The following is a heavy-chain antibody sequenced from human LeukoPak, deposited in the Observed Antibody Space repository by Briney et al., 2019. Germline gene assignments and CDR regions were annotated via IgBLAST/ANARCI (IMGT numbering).Heavy chain of an antibody. Sequence: GRSLRLSCAASGLTFSSYSMNWVRQAPGKGLEWVSYISSSSSTIYYADSVKGRFTISRDNAKNSLYLQMNSLRDEDTAVYYCARDLLLWFGELLPFDYWGQGTLVTVSS. CDR3: ARDLLLWFGELLPFDY. D-gene: IGHD3-10*01. V-gene: IGHV3-48*02. CDR2: ISSSSSTI. J-gene: IGHJ4*02. CDR1: GLTFSSYS.